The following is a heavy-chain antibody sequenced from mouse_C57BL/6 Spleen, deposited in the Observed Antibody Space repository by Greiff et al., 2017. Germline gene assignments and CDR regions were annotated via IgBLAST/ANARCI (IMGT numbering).Heavy chain of an antibody. CDR2: INYDGSST. J-gene: IGHJ4*01. CDR1: GFTFSDYY. CDR3: ARVDYAMDY. V-gene: IGHV5-16*01. Sequence: VQRVESEGGLVQPGSSMKLSCTASGFTFSDYYMAWVRQVPEKGLEWVANINYDGSSTYYLDSLKSRFIISRDNAKNILYLQMSSLKSEDTATYYCARVDYAMDYWGQGTSVTVSS.